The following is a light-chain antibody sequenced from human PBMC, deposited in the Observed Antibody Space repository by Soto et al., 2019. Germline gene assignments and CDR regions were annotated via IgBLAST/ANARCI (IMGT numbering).Light chain of an antibody. V-gene: IGLV2-14*01. CDR1: SSDVGGDNY. Sequence: QSALTQPASVSGSPGQSITISCTGTSSDVGGDNYVSWYQQHPGKAPKLMIYDVSNRPSGVSNRFSGSTSGNTASLATSRRLAEDEGDYYCSSYSSSSSRPDVFGAGTKVTVL. CDR3: SSYSSSSSRPDV. CDR2: DVS. J-gene: IGLJ1*01.